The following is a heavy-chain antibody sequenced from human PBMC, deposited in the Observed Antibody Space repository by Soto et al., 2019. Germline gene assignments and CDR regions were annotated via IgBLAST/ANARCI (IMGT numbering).Heavy chain of an antibody. D-gene: IGHD6-19*01. V-gene: IGHV4-4*02. Sequence: QVQLQESGPGLVKPSGTLSLTCAVSGDSISNSRWWTWGRQPPGKGLEWIGDIFHSGDTNYNPSLKSRVFISVDKSQNQFSLKVSSVTAADTAVYYCAYSTGWYRHDVWGQGTLVTVSS. CDR2: IFHSGDT. CDR1: GDSISNSRW. J-gene: IGHJ3*01. CDR3: AYSTGWYRHDV.